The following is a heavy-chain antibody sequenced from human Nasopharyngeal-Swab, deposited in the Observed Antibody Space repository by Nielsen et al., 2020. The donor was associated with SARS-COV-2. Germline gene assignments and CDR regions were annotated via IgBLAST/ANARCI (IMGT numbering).Heavy chain of an antibody. Sequence: ASVKVSCKASGYTFTSYDINWVRQATGQGLEWMGRINPNSGGTNYAQKFQGRVTMTRDTSISTAYMELSRLRSDDTAVYYCARDPTSVAGTRDYYYGMDVWGQGTTVTVSS. V-gene: IGHV1-2*06. CDR1: GYTFTSYD. CDR2: INPNSGGT. D-gene: IGHD6-19*01. J-gene: IGHJ6*02. CDR3: ARDPTSVAGTRDYYYGMDV.